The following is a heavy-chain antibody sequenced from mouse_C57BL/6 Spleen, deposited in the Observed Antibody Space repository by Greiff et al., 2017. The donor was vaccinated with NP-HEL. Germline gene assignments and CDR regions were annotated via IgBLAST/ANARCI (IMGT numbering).Heavy chain of an antibody. V-gene: IGHV5-2*03. J-gene: IGHJ4*01. CDR2: INSDGGST. D-gene: IGHD1-1*01. CDR1: EYEFPSHD. Sequence: EVKVEESGGGLVQPGESLKLSCESNEYEFPSHDMSWVRKTPEKRLELVAAINSDGGSTYYPDTMERRFIISRDNTKKTLYLQMSSLRSEDTALYYCASYYGSSYGDAMDYWGQGTSVTVSS. CDR3: ASYYGSSYGDAMDY.